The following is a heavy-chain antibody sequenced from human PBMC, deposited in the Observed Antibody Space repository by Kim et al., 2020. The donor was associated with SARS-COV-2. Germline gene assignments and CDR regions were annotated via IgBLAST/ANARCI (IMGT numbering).Heavy chain of an antibody. V-gene: IGHV4-59*13. CDR2: ICYTGKT. D-gene: IGHD4-17*01. Sequence: SETLSLTCTDTGGTINNFCRNWIRHAPGKGLEWVGYICYTGKTNYNSSLKSRVILSLDTTKKQLSLKMRSLTAADTAVYYCARQGYSDWTSYYYGMDVWGQGTTGTVSS. CDR3: ARQGYSDWTSYYYGMDV. CDR1: GGTINNFC. J-gene: IGHJ6*02.